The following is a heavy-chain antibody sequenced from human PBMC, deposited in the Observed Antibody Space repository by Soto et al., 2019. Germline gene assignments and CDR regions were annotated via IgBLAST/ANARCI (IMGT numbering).Heavy chain of an antibody. D-gene: IGHD7-27*01. V-gene: IGHV3-21*06. CDR3: AREVEDLTSNFDC. Sequence: GGTLRLSCAASGFTCTRYSMNWVRKAPGKGLEWVSSISSTTNYIYYGDSMKGRFTISRDNAKNSLYLEMNSLRAEDTAVYYCAREVEDLTSNFDCVGQGNLVT. J-gene: IGHJ4*02. CDR2: ISSTTNYI. CDR1: GFTCTRYS.